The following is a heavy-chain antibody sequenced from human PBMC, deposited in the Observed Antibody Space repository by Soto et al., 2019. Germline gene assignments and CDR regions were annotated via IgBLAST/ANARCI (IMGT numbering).Heavy chain of an antibody. D-gene: IGHD3-3*02. J-gene: IGHJ5*02. CDR2: IYYSGST. CDR3: ARGIISEDSTWFDH. CDR1: GGSISSGGYY. V-gene: IGHV4-31*03. Sequence: QVQLQESGPGLVKPSQTLSLTCTVSGGSISSGGYYWSWIRQHPGKGLEWIGYIYYSGSTYYNPSLKTRVTISVDTSKNQFSLKLSSVTAADTAVYYCARGIISEDSTWFDHWGQGTLVTVSS.